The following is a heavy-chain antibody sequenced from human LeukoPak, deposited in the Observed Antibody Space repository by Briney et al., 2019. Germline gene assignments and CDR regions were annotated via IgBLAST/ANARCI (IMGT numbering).Heavy chain of an antibody. CDR3: AKEGGRVAARLESWFDP. V-gene: IGHV4-59*12. CDR2: VSYSGSS. J-gene: IGHJ5*02. D-gene: IGHD6-6*01. CDR1: GGSISNYY. Sequence: ASETLSLTCTVSGGSISNYYWSWIRQPPGKRLEWIGYVSYSGSSSSNPSLESRVTISVDMSKNQFSLKLSSVTAADTAMYYCAKEGGRVAARLESWFDPWGQGTLVTVSS.